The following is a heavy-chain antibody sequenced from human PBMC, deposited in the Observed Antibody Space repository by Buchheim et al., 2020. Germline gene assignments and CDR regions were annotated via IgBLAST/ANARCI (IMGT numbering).Heavy chain of an antibody. CDR2: MNPNSGNT. CDR3: ARAIRGRCSSTSCRSYCYYYYMDV. V-gene: IGHV1-8*01. J-gene: IGHJ6*03. Sequence: QVQLVQSGAEVKKPGASVKVSCKASGYTFTSYDINWVRQATGQGLEWMGWMNPNSGNTGYAQKFQGRVTMTRNTSISTAYMELSSLRSEDTAVYYCARAIRGRCSSTSCRSYCYYYYMDVWGKGTT. D-gene: IGHD2-2*01. CDR1: GYTFTSYD.